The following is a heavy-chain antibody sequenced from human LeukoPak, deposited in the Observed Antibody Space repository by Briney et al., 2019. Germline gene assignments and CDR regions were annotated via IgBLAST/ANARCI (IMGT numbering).Heavy chain of an antibody. J-gene: IGHJ5*02. CDR2: ISTNTGNP. D-gene: IGHD2-2*01. CDR1: GYTFTSYA. V-gene: IGHV7-4-1*02. CDR3: AREDCSSTSCWFDP. Sequence: ASVKVSCKASGYTFTSYAMNWVRQAPGQGLEWMGWISTNTGNPTYAQGFTGRFVFSLDTSVSTAYLQISSLKAEDTAVYYCAREDCSSTSCWFDPWGQGTLVTVSS.